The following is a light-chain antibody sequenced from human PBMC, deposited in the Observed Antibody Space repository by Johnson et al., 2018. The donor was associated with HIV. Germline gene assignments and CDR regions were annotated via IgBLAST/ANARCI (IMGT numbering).Light chain of an antibody. CDR1: SSDIGKNY. V-gene: IGLV1-51*01. CDR3: GTWDNSLRTAF. CDR2: DNN. Sequence: QSALTQPPSVSAAPGQKVTISCSGSSSDIGKNYVSWYQQLPGTAPKLLIYDNNRRPSGVPDRFSGSQSRTSATLGLTGLQTGDEADYFCGTWDNSLRTAFFGTGAKVTVL. J-gene: IGLJ1*01.